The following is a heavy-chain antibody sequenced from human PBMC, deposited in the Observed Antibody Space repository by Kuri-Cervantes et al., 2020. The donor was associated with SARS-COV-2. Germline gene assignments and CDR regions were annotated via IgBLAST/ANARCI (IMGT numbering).Heavy chain of an antibody. Sequence: GSLRLSCTVSGGSVSSGSYYWSWIRQPPGKGLEWIGYIYYSGSTNYNPSLKSRVTISVDTSKNQFSLKLSSVTAADTAVYYCARRGGYCTNGVCYTGDYFDYWGQGTLVTVSS. D-gene: IGHD2-8*01. CDR2: IYYSGST. J-gene: IGHJ4*02. CDR3: ARRGGYCTNGVCYTGDYFDY. CDR1: GGSVSSGSYY. V-gene: IGHV4-61*01.